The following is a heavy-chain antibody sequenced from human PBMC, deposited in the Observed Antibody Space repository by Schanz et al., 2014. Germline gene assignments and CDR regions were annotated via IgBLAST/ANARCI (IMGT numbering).Heavy chain of an antibody. D-gene: IGHD3-9*01. V-gene: IGHV3-30*19. CDR2: ISNDGSIK. CDR3: AKQIHYDILTVTRN. J-gene: IGHJ4*02. Sequence: QAQLMESGGGVVQPGTSLILSCSVSGFSLNTYGIHWFRQPAGKGLEWVALISNDGSIKYYADSVEGRFTISRDNSRNTLYLQMNSLRAEDTAVYYCAKQIHYDILTVTRNWGQGTLVTVSS. CDR1: GFSLNTYG.